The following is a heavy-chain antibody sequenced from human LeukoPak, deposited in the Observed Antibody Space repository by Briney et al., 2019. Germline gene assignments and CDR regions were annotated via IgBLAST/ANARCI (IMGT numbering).Heavy chain of an antibody. D-gene: IGHD5-24*01. CDR1: DYSISSGYY. Sequence: SGTLSLTCAVSDYSISSGYYWGWIRQPPGKGLEWIGSIYHSGSTYYNPSLKSRVTISVDTSKNQFSLKLSSVTAPDTAVYYCARSPERWLQLLIDYWGQGTLVTVSS. J-gene: IGHJ4*02. CDR3: ARSPERWLQLLIDY. CDR2: IYHSGST. V-gene: IGHV4-38-2*01.